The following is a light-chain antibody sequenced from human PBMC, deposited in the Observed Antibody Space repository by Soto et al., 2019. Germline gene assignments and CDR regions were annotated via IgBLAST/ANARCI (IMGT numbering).Light chain of an antibody. CDR3: SSYAGSNNFGV. J-gene: IGLJ1*01. Sequence: LTQPPSASGSPGQSVTISCTGTSSDVGGYNYVSWYQQHPGKAPKLMIYEVSKRPSGVPDRFSGSKSGNTASLTVSGLQAEDEADYYCSSYAGSNNFGVFGTGTKVTVL. V-gene: IGLV2-8*01. CDR2: EVS. CDR1: SSDVGGYNY.